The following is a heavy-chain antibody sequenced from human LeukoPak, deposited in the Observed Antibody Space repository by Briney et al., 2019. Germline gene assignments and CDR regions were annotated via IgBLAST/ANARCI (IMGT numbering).Heavy chain of an antibody. D-gene: IGHD2-2*01. J-gene: IGHJ4*02. CDR3: ARVVGGYCSSTSCYSEMINY. V-gene: IGHV4-30-4*01. Sequence: SETLSLTCTVSGGSISADGSFWTWIRQPPGKGLEWIGYISYIGRPFYNPSLKGRLTISVDPSKNLFSLNLSSVTAADTAVYYCARVVGGYCSSTSCYSEMINYWGQGTLVSVSS. CDR1: GGSISADGSF. CDR2: ISYIGRP.